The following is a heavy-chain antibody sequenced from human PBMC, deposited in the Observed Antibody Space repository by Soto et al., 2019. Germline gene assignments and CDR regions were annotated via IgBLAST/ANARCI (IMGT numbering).Heavy chain of an antibody. CDR2: ISSSSSYT. Sequence: GGSLRLSCASSGFTFSDYYMSWIRQAPGKGLEWVSYISSSSSYTNYADPVKGRFTISRDNAKNSLYLQMNSLRAEDTAVYYCARDLSLGMDVWGQGTTVTVSS. CDR1: GFTFSDYY. CDR3: ARDLSLGMDV. V-gene: IGHV3-11*06. J-gene: IGHJ6*02.